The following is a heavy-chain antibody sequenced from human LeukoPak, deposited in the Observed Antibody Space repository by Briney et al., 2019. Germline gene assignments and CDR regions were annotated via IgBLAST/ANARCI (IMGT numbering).Heavy chain of an antibody. V-gene: IGHV1-2*02. CDR2: INPNRGGT. D-gene: IGHD3-3*01. CDR3: ARDLIPPLTLLGVVIAPGAFDI. CDR1: GYTFTGYF. J-gene: IGHJ3*02. Sequence: ASVKVSCKASGYTFTGYFVHWVRQAPGQGLEWMGWINPNRGGTNYAQKFQGRVTMTRDTSISTAYMELSSLRSDDTAVYFCARDLIPPLTLLGVVIAPGAFDIWGQGTMVTVSS.